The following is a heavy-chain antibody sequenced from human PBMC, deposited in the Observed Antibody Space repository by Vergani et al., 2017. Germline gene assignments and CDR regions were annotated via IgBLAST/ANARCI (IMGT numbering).Heavy chain of an antibody. CDR1: GFTFNRYG. V-gene: IGHV3-30*02. Sequence: QVQLVQSGGGVVQPGGSLILSCVASGFTFNRYGMQWVRQAPGRGLEWVAYVLFDGSNEYYADSVRGRFIVSRDNSHDALYLQVNSLRTDDTAVYYCARDLAYCHEGSFALWGQGSLVTVSS. CDR2: VLFDGSNE. CDR3: ARDLAYCHEGSFAL. D-gene: IGHD2-21*01. J-gene: IGHJ4*02.